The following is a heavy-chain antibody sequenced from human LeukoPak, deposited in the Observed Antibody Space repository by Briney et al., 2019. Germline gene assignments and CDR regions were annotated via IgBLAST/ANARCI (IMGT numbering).Heavy chain of an antibody. CDR3: ARGDSIVVVGL. V-gene: IGHV3-48*04. J-gene: IGHJ4*02. Sequence: GGSLRLSCAASGFTFSSYSMNWVRQAPGKGLEWVSYISSSSTIHYADSVKGRFTISRDNAKNSLYLQMNSLRAEDTAVYYCARGDSIVVVGLWGQGTLVTVSS. CDR2: ISSSSTI. D-gene: IGHD2-2*01. CDR1: GFTFSSYS.